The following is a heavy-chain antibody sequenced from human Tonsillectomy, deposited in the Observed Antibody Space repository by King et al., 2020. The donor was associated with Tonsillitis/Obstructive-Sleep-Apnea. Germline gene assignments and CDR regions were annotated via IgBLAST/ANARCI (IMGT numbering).Heavy chain of an antibody. CDR1: GFSLSTSGVG. CDR3: AHPSEYSSGWTDFDY. J-gene: IGHJ4*02. CDR2: IYWDDDK. D-gene: IGHD6-19*01. Sequence: TLQESGPTLVKPPQTLTLTCTFSGFSLSTSGVGVGWIRQPPGKALEWLALIYWDDDKRYSPSLKSRLTITRDTSKNQVVLTMTNMDPVDTATYYCAHPSEYSSGWTDFDYWGQGTLVTVSS. V-gene: IGHV2-5*02.